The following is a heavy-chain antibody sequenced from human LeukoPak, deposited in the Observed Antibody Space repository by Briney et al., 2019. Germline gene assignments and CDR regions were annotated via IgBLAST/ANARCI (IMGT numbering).Heavy chain of an antibody. Sequence: KAGGSLRLSCAASGFTFSNAWMSWVRQAPGKGLEWVGRIKSKTDGGTTDYAAPVKGRFTISRDDSKNTLFLQMNSLKTEDTAVYYCTTEAYYYDSGAIKYFDYWGQGTLVTVSS. V-gene: IGHV3-15*01. CDR2: IKSKTDGGTT. J-gene: IGHJ4*02. CDR3: TTEAYYYDSGAIKYFDY. D-gene: IGHD3-22*01. CDR1: GFTFSNAW.